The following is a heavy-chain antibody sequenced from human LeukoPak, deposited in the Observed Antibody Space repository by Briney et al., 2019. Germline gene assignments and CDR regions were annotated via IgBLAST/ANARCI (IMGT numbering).Heavy chain of an antibody. V-gene: IGHV3-23*01. J-gene: IGHJ5*02. Sequence: GGSLRLSCAASGFTFSSYAMSWVRQAPGKGLEWVSAISDSGGSTYYADSVKGRFTISRDNSKNTLYLQMNSLRAEDTAVYYCAKDRYSYGYFYCFDPWGQGTLVTVSS. D-gene: IGHD5-18*01. CDR2: ISDSGGST. CDR1: GFTFSSYA. CDR3: AKDRYSYGYFYCFDP.